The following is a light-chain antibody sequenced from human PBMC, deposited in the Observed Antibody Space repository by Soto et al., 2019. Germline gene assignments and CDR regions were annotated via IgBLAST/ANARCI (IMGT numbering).Light chain of an antibody. CDR3: QQYNNLPLT. CDR1: QSVSSN. J-gene: IGKJ4*01. Sequence: ERVMTQSPATLSVSPGERVTLSCRASQSVSSNLAWYQQKPGQAPRHLIYGASTRATGIPARFSGSRSGTECTLTISGLQSEDFAVYYCQQYNNLPLTFGGGTNVEIK. V-gene: IGKV3-15*01. CDR2: GAS.